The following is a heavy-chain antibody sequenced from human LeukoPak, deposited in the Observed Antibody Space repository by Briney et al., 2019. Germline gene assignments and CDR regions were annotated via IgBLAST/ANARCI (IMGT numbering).Heavy chain of an antibody. CDR1: GYTFTDHY. V-gene: IGHV1-2*02. CDR2: INGKRGDT. CDR3: ARDHDWGVDY. J-gene: IGHJ4*02. D-gene: IGHD7-27*01. Sequence: ASVKVSCKASGYTFTDHYMHWVRQAPGQGLEWMGWINGKRGDTNYAQNFQDRVTMTRDTSTSTVYMELSRLTVDDTAVYYCARDHDWGVDYWGQGTLVTVSS.